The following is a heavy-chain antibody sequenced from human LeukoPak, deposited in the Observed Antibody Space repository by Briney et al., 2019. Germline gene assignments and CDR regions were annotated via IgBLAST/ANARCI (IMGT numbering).Heavy chain of an antibody. CDR1: GGSFSGYY. V-gene: IGHV4-34*01. CDR2: INHSGST. Sequence: SETLSLTCAVYGGSFSGYYWSWIRQPPGKGVEWVGEINHSGSTNYNPSLKSQVTISVDTSKNQFSLKLSSVTAADTAVYYCARGRAARPSYYYYYMDVWGKGTTVTVSS. D-gene: IGHD6-6*01. CDR3: ARGRAARPSYYYYYMDV. J-gene: IGHJ6*03.